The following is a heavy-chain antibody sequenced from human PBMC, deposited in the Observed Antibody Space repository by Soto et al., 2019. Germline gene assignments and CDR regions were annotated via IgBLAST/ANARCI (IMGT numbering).Heavy chain of an antibody. CDR2: IFYSGST. J-gene: IGHJ4*02. Sequence: QVQLQESGPGLVKPSQTLSLTCTVSGGSISSGDYYWNWIRQPPGKGLEWIGYIFYSGSTYYNPSLKSRITISVDTSKNQFSPTLSSVTAADTAVYYCARVSYYYGSGRSSDYWGQETLVTVSS. D-gene: IGHD3-10*01. CDR1: GGSISSGDYY. V-gene: IGHV4-30-4*01. CDR3: ARVSYYYGSGRSSDY.